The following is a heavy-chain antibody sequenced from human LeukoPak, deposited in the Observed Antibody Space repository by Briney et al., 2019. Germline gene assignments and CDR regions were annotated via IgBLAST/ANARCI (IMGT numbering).Heavy chain of an antibody. D-gene: IGHD2-2*02. CDR1: GFTFSSQT. Sequence: GSLRLSCAASGFTFSSQTMSWVRQAPGKGLEWVSAISGSGGSTYYADSVKGRFTISRDNSKNTLYLQMNSLRAEDTAVYYCAREYQPIACSSTSCYTGIGYYYYYYYMDVWGKGTTVTVSS. CDR3: AREYQPIACSSTSCYTGIGYYYYYYYMDV. V-gene: IGHV3-23*01. J-gene: IGHJ6*03. CDR2: ISGSGGST.